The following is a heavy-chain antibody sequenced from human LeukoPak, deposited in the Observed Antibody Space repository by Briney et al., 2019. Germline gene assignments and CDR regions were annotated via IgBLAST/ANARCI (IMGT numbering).Heavy chain of an antibody. CDR3: ARDNSVGDNAWWFDP. D-gene: IGHD1-26*01. J-gene: IGHJ5*02. CDR2: INPTGGST. V-gene: IGHV1-46*01. CDR1: GYTFTSYY. Sequence: ASVKVSCKASGYTFTSYYMHWVRQAPGQGLEWMGLINPTGGSTGYARKFQGRVTMTRDMSTSTDYMELSSLRSEDTAIYYCARDNSVGDNAWWFDPWGQGTLVTVSS.